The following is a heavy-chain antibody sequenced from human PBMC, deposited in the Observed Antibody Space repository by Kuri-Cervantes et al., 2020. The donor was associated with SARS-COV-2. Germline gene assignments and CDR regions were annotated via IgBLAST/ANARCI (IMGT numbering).Heavy chain of an antibody. J-gene: IGHJ4*02. V-gene: IGHV1-2*02. CDR2: INPNSGGT. D-gene: IGHD6-19*01. CDR1: GYTFTGYY. Sequence: TCKASGYTFTGYYMHWVRQAPGQGLEWMGWINPNSGGTNYAQKFQGRVTMTRDTSISTAYMELSRLRSDDTAVYYCARDRTSGWYDYWGQGTLVTVSS. CDR3: ARDRTSGWYDY.